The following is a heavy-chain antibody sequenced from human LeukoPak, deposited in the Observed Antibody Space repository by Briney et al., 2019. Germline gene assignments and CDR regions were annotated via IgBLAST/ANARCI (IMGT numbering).Heavy chain of an antibody. Sequence: SVTVSFTASGGTFNIYAISWVRQAPGQGLEWMGGIIPIFGTANYAQKFQGRVTITTDESTSTAYMELSSLRSEDTAVYYCARAPYNWNDAGIDYWGQGTLVTVSS. CDR2: IIPIFGTA. J-gene: IGHJ4*02. CDR1: GGTFNIYA. D-gene: IGHD1-1*01. V-gene: IGHV1-69*05. CDR3: ARAPYNWNDAGIDY.